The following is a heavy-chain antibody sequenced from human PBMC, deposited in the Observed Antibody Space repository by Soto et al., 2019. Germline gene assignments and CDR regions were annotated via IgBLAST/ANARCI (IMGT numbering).Heavy chain of an antibody. CDR2: IYYSGST. D-gene: IGHD3-10*01. CDR1: GGSISSYY. J-gene: IGHJ3*02. Sequence: PSETLSLTCTVSGGSISSYYWSWIRQPPGKGLEWIGYIYYSGSTNYNPSLKSRVTISVDTSKNQFSLKLSSVTAADTAVYYCARDRRLLWFGELLGWGAFDTWGQGTMVTVSS. CDR3: ARDRRLLWFGELLGWGAFDT. V-gene: IGHV4-59*01.